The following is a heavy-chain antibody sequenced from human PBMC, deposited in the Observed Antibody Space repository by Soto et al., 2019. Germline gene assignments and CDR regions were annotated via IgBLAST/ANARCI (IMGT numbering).Heavy chain of an antibody. CDR2: ISSSSSYI. CDR3: ARDKLDTTGTTSDAFDI. J-gene: IGHJ3*02. CDR1: GFTFSIYS. Sequence: GSLRLSCAASGFTFSIYSMNWVRQAPGKGLEWVSSISSSSSYIYYADSVKGRFTISRDNAKNSLYLQMNSLRAEDTAVYYCARDKLDTTGTTSDAFDIWGQGTMVTVSS. V-gene: IGHV3-21*01. D-gene: IGHD1-1*01.